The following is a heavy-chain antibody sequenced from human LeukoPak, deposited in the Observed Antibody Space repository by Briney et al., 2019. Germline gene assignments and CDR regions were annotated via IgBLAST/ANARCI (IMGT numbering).Heavy chain of an antibody. CDR1: GYTFTGYY. Sequence: ASVKVSCKASGYTFTGYYMHWVRHAPGQGLDWMGRINPNSGGTNYAQKFQGRVTMTRDTSISTAYMELSRLRSDDTAVYYWANVKDDSVWGSYSYWGQGPLVTVSS. V-gene: IGHV1-2*06. CDR3: ANVKDDSVWGSYSY. CDR2: INPNSGGT. D-gene: IGHD3-16*01. J-gene: IGHJ4*02.